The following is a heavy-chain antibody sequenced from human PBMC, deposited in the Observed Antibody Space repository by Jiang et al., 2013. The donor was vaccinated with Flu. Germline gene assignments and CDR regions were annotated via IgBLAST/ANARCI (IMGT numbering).Heavy chain of an antibody. CDR2: ISAFNGDT. CDR3: VRVGIGVRYYHGMDV. D-gene: IGHD3-3*01. CDR1: GYTFTNYG. J-gene: IGHJ6*04. V-gene: IGHV1-18*01. Sequence: SGAEVKKPGASVNVSCKASGYTFTNYGISWVRQAPGQGFEWMGWISAFNGDTKYAQKVQGRITMTTDTSTGTSYMELRSLRSDDTAVYYCVRVGIGVRYYHGMDVWGEGTPVIVSS.